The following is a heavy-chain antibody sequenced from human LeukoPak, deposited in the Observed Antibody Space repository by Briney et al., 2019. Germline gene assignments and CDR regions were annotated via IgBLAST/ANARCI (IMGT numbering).Heavy chain of an antibody. Sequence: GGSLRLSCAASGFTFSSYWTYWVRQAPGKGLVWVSRLNSDGSSTNYADSVRGRFTISRDNARNTLYLQMNSLRAEDTGVYYCASATGVGAASFWGQGTLVTVSS. D-gene: IGHD1-26*01. V-gene: IGHV3-74*01. CDR3: ASATGVGAASF. CDR1: GFTFSSYW. J-gene: IGHJ4*02. CDR2: LNSDGSST.